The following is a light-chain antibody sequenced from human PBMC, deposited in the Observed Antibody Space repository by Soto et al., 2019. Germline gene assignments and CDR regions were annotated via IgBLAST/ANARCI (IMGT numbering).Light chain of an antibody. CDR3: QAWDSSTVI. V-gene: IGLV3-1*01. J-gene: IGLJ2*01. CDR1: KLGDRY. CDR2: QDN. Sequence: SYELTQPPSVSVSPGQTASITCSGDKLGDRYASWYQQKPGQSPVLVIYQDNKRPSGIPERFSGSNSGNTATLTISGTQAMDEADYYCQAWDSSTVIFGGGTKLTVL.